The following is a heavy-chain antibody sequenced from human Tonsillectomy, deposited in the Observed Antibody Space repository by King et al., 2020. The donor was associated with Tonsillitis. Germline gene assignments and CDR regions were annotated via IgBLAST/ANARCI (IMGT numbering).Heavy chain of an antibody. Sequence: VQLVESGGGVVQPGRSLRLSCAASGFTFSRYAINWVRQAPGKGLEWVAVISHDGSNKYYAESVKGRFTISRDNSKNTLYLQMNSLRAEDTAVYYCARDPRIAPTGTPLFDYWGQGTLVSVSS. CDR2: ISHDGSNK. J-gene: IGHJ4*02. CDR3: ARDPRIAPTGTPLFDY. CDR1: GFTFSRYA. D-gene: IGHD6-13*01. V-gene: IGHV3-30-3*01.